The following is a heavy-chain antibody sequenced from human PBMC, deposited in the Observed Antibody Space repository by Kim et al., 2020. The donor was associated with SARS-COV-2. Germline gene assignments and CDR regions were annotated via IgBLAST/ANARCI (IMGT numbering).Heavy chain of an antibody. J-gene: IGHJ3*02. V-gene: IGHV3-48*04. CDR1: GFTFSSYC. CDR2: ISSTSSVI. Sequence: GGSLRLSCAASGFTFSSYCMNWVRQAPGEGLEWVSYISSTSSVIYYADSVKGRFTISRDNAKNSLYLQMNSLRAEDTAVYYCARDQAWASDIWGQGTMVTVSS. CDR3: ARDQAWASDI.